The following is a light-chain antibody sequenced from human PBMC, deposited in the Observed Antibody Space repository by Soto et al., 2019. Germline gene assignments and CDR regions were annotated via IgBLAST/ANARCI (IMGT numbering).Light chain of an antibody. CDR3: QQYNNWPRT. J-gene: IGKJ1*01. V-gene: IGKV3-15*01. Sequence: EVVMSQSPATLSVSPGDGATLSCRASQSISNNLAWYQQIPGQPPRLLIYDAYTRATGIPARFSGSGSGTEFTLTITSLQSEDFAIYFCQQYNNWPRTFGHGTKVDIK. CDR1: QSISNN. CDR2: DAY.